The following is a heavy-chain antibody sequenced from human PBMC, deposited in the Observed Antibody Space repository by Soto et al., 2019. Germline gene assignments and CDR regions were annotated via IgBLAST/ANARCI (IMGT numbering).Heavy chain of an antibody. CDR3: ARDSIVARYYFDY. CDR2: INPRGGST. Sequence: ASVKVSCKASGYTFTRYYIHWVRHAPGQGLGWMGIINPRGGSTTYAQKFQGTVTLTSDTSTGTAYMELSRLRSEDTAVYFCARDSIVARYYFDYWGQGTPVTVSS. CDR1: GYTFTRYY. V-gene: IGHV1-46*01. D-gene: IGHD6-6*01. J-gene: IGHJ4*02.